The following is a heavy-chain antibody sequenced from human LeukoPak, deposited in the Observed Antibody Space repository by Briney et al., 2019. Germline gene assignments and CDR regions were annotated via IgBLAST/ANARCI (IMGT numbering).Heavy chain of an antibody. J-gene: IGHJ4*02. CDR2: ISTSGRT. CDR1: AFTFSSYA. Sequence: TGGSLRLSCADSAFTFSSYAMRWVRQAPGKGLEWVSLISTSGRTHYADSVQGRFTISRDNAKVTLSLHMNSLNAEDTAVYYCARVLDSSGYYHVGDSWGQGALVTVSS. D-gene: IGHD3-22*01. CDR3: ARVLDSSGYYHVGDS. V-gene: IGHV3-23*01.